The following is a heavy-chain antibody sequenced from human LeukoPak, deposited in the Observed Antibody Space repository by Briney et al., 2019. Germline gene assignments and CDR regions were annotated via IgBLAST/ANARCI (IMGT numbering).Heavy chain of an antibody. D-gene: IGHD3-3*01. CDR2: TNHIFGTA. CDR3: AVGVLRFLEGLSHFDY. J-gene: IGHJ4*02. V-gene: IGHV1-69*06. CDR1: GGTFTSYA. Sequence: ASVKVSCKASGGTFTSYAISWVRQPPGQGLEWMGGTNHIFGTANYAQKFQGRVTITADKSTSTAYMELSSLRSEDTAVYYCAVGVLRFLEGLSHFDYWGQGTLVTVSS.